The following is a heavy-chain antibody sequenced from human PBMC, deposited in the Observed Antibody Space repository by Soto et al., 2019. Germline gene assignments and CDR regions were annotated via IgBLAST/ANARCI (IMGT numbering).Heavy chain of an antibody. CDR1: GGSISSSSYY. CDR3: ARLLMNTEGFDY. D-gene: IGHD2-2*02. Sequence: SETLSLTCTVSGGSISSSSYYWGWIRQPPGKGLEWIGSIYYSGSTYYNPSLKSRVTISVDTSKNQFSLKLSSVTAADTAVYYCARLLMNTEGFDYWGQGTRVTVSS. V-gene: IGHV4-39*01. J-gene: IGHJ4*02. CDR2: IYYSGST.